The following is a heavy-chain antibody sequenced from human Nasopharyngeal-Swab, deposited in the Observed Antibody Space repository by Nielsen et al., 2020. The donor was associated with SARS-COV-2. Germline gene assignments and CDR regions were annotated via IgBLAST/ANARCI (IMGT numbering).Heavy chain of an antibody. D-gene: IGHD3/OR15-3a*01. CDR2: IGADGRGQ. V-gene: IGHV3-7*04. J-gene: IGHJ6*03. Sequence: GESLKISCAGSGFTFSGYWMSWVRQAPGKGLEWVANIGADGRGQHHLDSVRGRFSISRDNAQNSVYLQMNSLRAEDTAIYYCVRDGLKGDYFYYMDVWGTGTAVTVSS. CDR1: GFTFSGYW. CDR3: VRDGLKGDYFYYMDV.